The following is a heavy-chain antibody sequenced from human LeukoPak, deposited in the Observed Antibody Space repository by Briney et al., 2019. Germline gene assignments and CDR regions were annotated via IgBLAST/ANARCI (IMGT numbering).Heavy chain of an antibody. CDR3: ARSSNYASDI. Sequence: PSETLSLTCTVSGHSTSSFNWTWIRQPAGKGLEWIGHMYITGDTYYNPSLESRVSLSIDTSKNQFSLKLTSVTAADTAVYYCARSSNYASDIWGQGTMVSVSS. V-gene: IGHV4-4*07. J-gene: IGHJ3*02. CDR1: GHSTSSFN. CDR2: MYITGDT. D-gene: IGHD2-2*01.